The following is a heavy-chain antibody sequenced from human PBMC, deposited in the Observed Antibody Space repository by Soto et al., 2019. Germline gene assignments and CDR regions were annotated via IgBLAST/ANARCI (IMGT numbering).Heavy chain of an antibody. CDR1: GGTFSSYA. J-gene: IGHJ5*02. D-gene: IGHD2-2*01. Sequence: SVKVSCKASGGTFSSYAISWVRRAPGQGLEWMGGIIPIFGTANYAQKFQGRVTITADKSTSTAYMELSSLRSEDTAVYYCAREVESYCSSTSCLYNWFDPWGQGTLVTVS. CDR3: AREVESYCSSTSCLYNWFDP. V-gene: IGHV1-69*06. CDR2: IIPIFGTA.